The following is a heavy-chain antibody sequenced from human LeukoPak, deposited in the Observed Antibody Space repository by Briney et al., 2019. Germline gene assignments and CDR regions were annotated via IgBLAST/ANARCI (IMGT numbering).Heavy chain of an antibody. CDR2: ISYDGSNK. V-gene: IGHV3-30*18. D-gene: IGHD3-9*01. J-gene: IGHJ6*04. CDR1: GFTFSSYG. CDR3: AKDQVDLGYYYYYGMDV. Sequence: GGSLRLSCAASGFTFSSYGMHWVRQAPGTGLEWVAVISYDGSNKYYADSVKGRFTISRDNSKNTLYLQMNSLRAEDTAVYYCAKDQVDLGYYYYYGMDVWGKGTTVTVSS.